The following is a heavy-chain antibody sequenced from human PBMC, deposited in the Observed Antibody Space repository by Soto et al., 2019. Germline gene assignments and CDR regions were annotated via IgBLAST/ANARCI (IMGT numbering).Heavy chain of an antibody. D-gene: IGHD5-18*01. CDR3: ARDLRIQLWSNFDY. V-gene: IGHV4-30-4*01. CDR2: IYYSGST. Sequence: SETLSLTCTVSGGSISSGDYYWSWIRQPPGKGLEWIGYIYYSGSTYYNPSLKSRVTISIDTSKNQFSLKLSSVTAADTAVYYCARDLRIQLWSNFDYWGQGTLVTVSS. J-gene: IGHJ4*02. CDR1: GGSISSGDYY.